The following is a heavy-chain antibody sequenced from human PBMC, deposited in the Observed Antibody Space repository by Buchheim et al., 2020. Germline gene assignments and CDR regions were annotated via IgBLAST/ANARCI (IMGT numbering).Heavy chain of an antibody. Sequence: QVQLVESGGGVVQPGRSLRLSCAASGFTLRTYGMHWVGQAPGKGLEWVTFISHDETNKYYADSVKGRFTISRDNSKNTMSLQMNSLRVEDTAVYYCARGYQSSGRSKFDYWGQGTL. D-gene: IGHD6-19*01. CDR2: ISHDETNK. CDR3: ARGYQSSGRSKFDY. CDR1: GFTLRTYG. V-gene: IGHV3-30-3*01. J-gene: IGHJ4*02.